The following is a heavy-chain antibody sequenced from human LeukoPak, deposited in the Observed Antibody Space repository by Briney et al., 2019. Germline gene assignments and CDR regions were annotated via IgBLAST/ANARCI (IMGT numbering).Heavy chain of an antibody. Sequence: GGSLRLSCVASGFTFNDFWMSWIRQAPGRGLEWVVNINQDGSENYYVDSMKGRFTSSRDNAKNSVYLQMSGLTVDGTAVYYCARSSWGSSTNSWGQGTLVIVSS. CDR1: GFTFNDFW. J-gene: IGHJ4*02. CDR3: ARSSWGSSTNS. D-gene: IGHD3-16*01. V-gene: IGHV3-7*01. CDR2: INQDGSEN.